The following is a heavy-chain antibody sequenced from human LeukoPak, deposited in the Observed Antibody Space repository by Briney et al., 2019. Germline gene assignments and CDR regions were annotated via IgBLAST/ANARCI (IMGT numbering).Heavy chain of an antibody. J-gene: IGHJ4*02. CDR2: IYSGGSA. CDR1: GGSFSRYY. Sequence: PSETLSLTCNVSGGSFSRYYWSWIRQSPGKGLEWIGFIYSGGSASYNPSLKSRVSISVDTSKNQVSLKLNSVTAADTAVYYCARLPAGGLHWGYCDYWGQGALVTVSS. CDR3: ARLPAGGLHWGYCDY. D-gene: IGHD7-27*01. V-gene: IGHV4-4*09.